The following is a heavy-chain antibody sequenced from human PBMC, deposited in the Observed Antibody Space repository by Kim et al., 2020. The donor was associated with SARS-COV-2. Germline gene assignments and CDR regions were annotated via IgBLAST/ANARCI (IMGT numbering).Heavy chain of an antibody. Sequence: QKFQGRVTSTADESTSTAYMELSSLRSEDTAVYYCARDPSRGGRGNWFDPWGQGTLVTVSS. J-gene: IGHJ5*02. D-gene: IGHD3-16*01. CDR3: ARDPSRGGRGNWFDP. V-gene: IGHV1-69*01.